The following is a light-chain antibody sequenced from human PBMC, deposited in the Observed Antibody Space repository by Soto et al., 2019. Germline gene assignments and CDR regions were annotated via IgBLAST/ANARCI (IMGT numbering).Light chain of an antibody. CDR1: QSVSSY. J-gene: IGKJ1*01. V-gene: IGKV3-11*01. CDR3: QRRSKWRWR. CDR2: DAS. Sequence: EVVLTQSPATLSLSPGERATLSCRASQSVSSYLAWYQQKPGQAPRLLIYDASNRATGIPARFSGSGSGTNFSLTSSSLELEDFEVYYCQRRSKWRWRLGKGTKV.